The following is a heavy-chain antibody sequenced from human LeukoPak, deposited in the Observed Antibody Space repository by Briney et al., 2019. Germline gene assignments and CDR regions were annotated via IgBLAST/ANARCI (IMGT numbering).Heavy chain of an antibody. CDR2: ISPYNGNT. V-gene: IGHV1-18*01. CDR3: ARDSSGWYYFDY. CDR1: GGTFSSYA. J-gene: IGHJ4*02. D-gene: IGHD6-19*01. Sequence: ASVKVSCKASGGTFSSYAISWVRQAPGQGLEWMGWISPYNGNTNYAQNLQGRVTMTTDTSTSTAYMELRSLRSDDTAVYYCARDSSGWYYFDYWGQGALVTVSS.